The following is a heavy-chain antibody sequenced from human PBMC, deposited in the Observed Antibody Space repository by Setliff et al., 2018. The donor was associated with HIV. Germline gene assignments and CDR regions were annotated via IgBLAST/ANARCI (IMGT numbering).Heavy chain of an antibody. J-gene: IGHJ4*02. D-gene: IGHD5-12*01. CDR3: ARVPYTGYDPRYFDY. V-gene: IGHV4-31*03. CDR2: IYYNGNT. CDR1: GDSISSGAYY. Sequence: SETLSLTCTVSGDSISSGAYYWNWIRQHPGKGLEWIGYIYYNGNTYYSPSHKSRIFMSVDTSKNEFSLKLSSVTAADTAVYYCARVPYTGYDPRYFDYWGQGNLVTVSS.